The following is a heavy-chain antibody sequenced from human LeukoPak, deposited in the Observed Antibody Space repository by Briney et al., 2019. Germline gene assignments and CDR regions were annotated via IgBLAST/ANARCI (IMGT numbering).Heavy chain of an antibody. CDR2: IYPGDSDT. Sequence: GESLKISCKGSGYSFTSYWIGWVRQMPGKGLEWMGIIYPGDSDTRYSPSLQGQVTISADKSISTAYLQWSSLKASDTAMYYCAGIVVVRAAPWAFDIWGQGTMVSVSS. CDR1: GYSFTSYW. V-gene: IGHV5-51*01. CDR3: AGIVVVRAAPWAFDI. J-gene: IGHJ3*02. D-gene: IGHD2-2*01.